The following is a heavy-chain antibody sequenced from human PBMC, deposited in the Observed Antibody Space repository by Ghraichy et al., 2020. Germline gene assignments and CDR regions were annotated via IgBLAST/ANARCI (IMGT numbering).Heavy chain of an antibody. Sequence: LSLTCAASGFTFSSYAMHWVRQAPGKGLEWVAVISYDGSNKYYADSVKGRFTISRDNSKNTLYLQMNSLRAEDTAVYYCAREYPSRDTAMGDPFDYWGQGTLVTVSS. CDR3: AREYPSRDTAMGDPFDY. CDR1: GFTFSSYA. D-gene: IGHD5-18*01. CDR2: ISYDGSNK. V-gene: IGHV3-30-3*01. J-gene: IGHJ4*02.